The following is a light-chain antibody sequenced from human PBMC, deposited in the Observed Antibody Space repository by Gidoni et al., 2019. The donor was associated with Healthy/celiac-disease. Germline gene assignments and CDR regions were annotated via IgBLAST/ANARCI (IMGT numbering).Light chain of an antibody. CDR3: QQRSNWPLT. CDR1: QSVSSY. V-gene: IGKV3-11*01. J-gene: IGKJ4*01. Sequence: EIVLTQSPATLSLSPGARATLSCRASQSVSSYLAWYQQKPGQAPRLLIYDASNRATGIPARFRGSGSGTDFTLTISSLEPEDFAVYYCQQRSNWPLTFGGGTKVEIK. CDR2: DAS.